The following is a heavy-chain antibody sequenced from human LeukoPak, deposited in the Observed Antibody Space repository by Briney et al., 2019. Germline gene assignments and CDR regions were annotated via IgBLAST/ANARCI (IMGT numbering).Heavy chain of an antibody. Sequence: PSETLSLTCTVSGGFISSYYWSWIRQPPGKGLEWVGYIYYSGSTNYNPSLKSRVTISVDTSKNQFSLKLSSVTAADTAVYYCARRRMYYYGSGSYSPLYYFDYWGQGTLVTVSS. CDR3: ARRRMYYYGSGSYSPLYYFDY. CDR2: IYYSGST. J-gene: IGHJ4*02. D-gene: IGHD3-10*01. CDR1: GGFISSYY. V-gene: IGHV4-59*12.